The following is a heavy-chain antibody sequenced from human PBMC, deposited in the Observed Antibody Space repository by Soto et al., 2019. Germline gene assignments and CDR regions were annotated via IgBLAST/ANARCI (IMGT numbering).Heavy chain of an antibody. CDR3: TTVWTTVTTDLEDY. J-gene: IGHJ4*02. CDR2: IKSKTDGGTT. CDR1: GFTFSNAW. Sequence: GGSLRLSCAASGFTFSNAWMSWVRQAPGKGLEWVGRIKSKTDGGTTDYAAPVKGRFTISRDDSKNTLYLQMNSLKTEDTAVYYCTTVWTTVTTDLEDYWGQGTLVTVSS. D-gene: IGHD4-4*01. V-gene: IGHV3-15*01.